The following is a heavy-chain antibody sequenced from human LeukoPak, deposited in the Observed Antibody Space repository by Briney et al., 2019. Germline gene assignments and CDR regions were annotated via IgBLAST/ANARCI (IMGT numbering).Heavy chain of an antibody. CDR1: GGTFSSYT. CDR2: IIPILGIA. D-gene: IGHD1-1*01. J-gene: IGHJ6*03. CDR3: ARDLGAPTGTTDYYYYYMDV. Sequence: SVKVSCKASGGTFSSYTISWVRQAPGQGLEWMGRIIPILGIANYARKFQGRVTITADKSTSTAYMELSSLRSEDTAVYYCARDLGAPTGTTDYYYYYMDVWGKGTTVTVSS. V-gene: IGHV1-69*04.